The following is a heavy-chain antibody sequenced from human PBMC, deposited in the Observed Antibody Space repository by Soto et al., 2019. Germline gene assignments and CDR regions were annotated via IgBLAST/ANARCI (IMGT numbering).Heavy chain of an antibody. V-gene: IGHV1-69*12. CDR2: LVPMFRTA. Sequence: QVHLVQSGAEVKKPGSSVKVSCKTSGGTFSDSAINWLRQTPVQGLEWMGGLVPMFRTANYAPNLQGRVSLTADESTIAVFMELSILTFEDTAVYYCARGLGGSYFPFDFWGQGTLLTVSS. D-gene: IGHD1-26*01. CDR1: GGTFSDSA. CDR3: ARGLGGSYFPFDF. J-gene: IGHJ4*02.